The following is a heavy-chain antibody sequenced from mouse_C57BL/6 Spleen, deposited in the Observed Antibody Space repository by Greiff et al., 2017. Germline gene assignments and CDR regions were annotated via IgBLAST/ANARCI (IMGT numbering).Heavy chain of an antibody. D-gene: IGHD2-4*01. Sequence: VQVVESGPELVKPGASVKISCKASGYAFSSSWMNWVKQRPGKGLEWIGRIYPGDGDTNYNGKFKGKATLTADKSSSTAYMQLSSLTSEDSAVYFCARGDYDPWFAYWGQGTLVTVSA. V-gene: IGHV1-82*01. CDR3: ARGDYDPWFAY. J-gene: IGHJ3*01. CDR2: IYPGDGDT. CDR1: GYAFSSSW.